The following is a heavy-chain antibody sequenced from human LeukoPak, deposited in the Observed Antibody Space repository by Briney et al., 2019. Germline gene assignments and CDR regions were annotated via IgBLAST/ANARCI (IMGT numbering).Heavy chain of an antibody. CDR3: AREIVGTHKSRFDP. CDR2: IKQDGTDK. J-gene: IGHJ5*02. CDR1: GFTFSSYW. D-gene: IGHD1-26*01. Sequence: GGSLRLSCAASGFTFSSYWMSWVRQAPGKGLEWVANIKQDGTDKYYVDSVKGRFTISRDNAKNSLYLQMNSLRAEDTAVYNCAREIVGTHKSRFDPWGQGTLVTVSS. V-gene: IGHV3-7*03.